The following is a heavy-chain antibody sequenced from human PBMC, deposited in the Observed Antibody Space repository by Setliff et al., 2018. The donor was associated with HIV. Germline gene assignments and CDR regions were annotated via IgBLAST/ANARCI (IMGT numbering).Heavy chain of an antibody. D-gene: IGHD3-22*01. V-gene: IGHV1-18*04. CDR2: INPNSGNT. CDR3: ARHASTWYYESSGPHFDY. Sequence: GASVKVSCKASGYSFTGYHVHWVRQAPGQGLEWMGRINPNSGNTNYAQKLQGRVTMTTDTSTSTAYMELRSLRSDDTAVYYCARHASTWYYESSGPHFDYWGQGTLVTVSS. J-gene: IGHJ4*02. CDR1: GYSFTGYH.